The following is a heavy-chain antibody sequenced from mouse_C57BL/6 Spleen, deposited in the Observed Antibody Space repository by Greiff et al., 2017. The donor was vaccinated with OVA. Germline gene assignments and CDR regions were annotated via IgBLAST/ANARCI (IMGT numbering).Heavy chain of an antibody. J-gene: IGHJ4*01. CDR1: GYTFTDYY. D-gene: IGHD3-2*02. CDR3: ARPSRQLRLRDYAMDY. V-gene: IGHV1-26*01. CDR2: INPNNGGT. Sequence: EVKLQQSGPELVKPGASVKISCKASGYTFTDYYMNWVKQSHGKSLEWIGDINPNNGGTSYNQKFKGKATLTVDKSSSTAYMELRSLTSEDSAVYYCARPSRQLRLRDYAMDYWGQGTSVTVSS.